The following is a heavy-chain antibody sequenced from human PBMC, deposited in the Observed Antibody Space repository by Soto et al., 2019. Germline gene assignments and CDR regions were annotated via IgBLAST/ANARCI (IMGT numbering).Heavy chain of an antibody. Sequence: QVQLQESGPGLVKPSQTLSLTCSVSGGYISSGGNSWSWIRKHPGKGLEWIGFIYYTGHTKYNAALKSRVNISGDMSQNQFSLTLTSVTAADKAVYYCAREDINESFFDSWGPGILVTVSS. D-gene: IGHD2-8*01. CDR2: IYYTGHT. CDR3: AREDINESFFDS. V-gene: IGHV4-31*03. J-gene: IGHJ4*02. CDR1: GGYISSGGNS.